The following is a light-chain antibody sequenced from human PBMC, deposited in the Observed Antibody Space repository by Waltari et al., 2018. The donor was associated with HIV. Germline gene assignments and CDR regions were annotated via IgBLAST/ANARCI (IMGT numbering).Light chain of an antibody. CDR1: SSDERGSDP. Sequence: QSALTQPRSVSGSPGQPVTISCTGTSSDERGSDPVSWYLQHPGKVPKLIIYEVIKRPSGVPDRFSGSKSGNTASLTISGLQTEDEADYFCCSYAGTYTYVLFGGGTKLTVL. V-gene: IGLV2-11*01. CDR3: CSYAGTYTYVL. J-gene: IGLJ3*02. CDR2: EVI.